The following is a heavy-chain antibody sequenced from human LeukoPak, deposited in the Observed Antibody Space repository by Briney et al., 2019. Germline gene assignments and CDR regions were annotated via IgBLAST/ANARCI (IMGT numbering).Heavy chain of an antibody. Sequence: PSETLSLTCAVYGGSFSGYYWSWIRQPPGKGLEWIGEINHSGSINYNPSLKSRVTISVDTSKNQFSLKLSSVTAADTAVYYCARGRGMGYCSSTSCYGRYFQHWGQGTLVTVSS. D-gene: IGHD2-2*01. CDR3: ARGRGMGYCSSTSCYGRYFQH. CDR2: INHSGSI. J-gene: IGHJ1*01. V-gene: IGHV4-34*01. CDR1: GGSFSGYY.